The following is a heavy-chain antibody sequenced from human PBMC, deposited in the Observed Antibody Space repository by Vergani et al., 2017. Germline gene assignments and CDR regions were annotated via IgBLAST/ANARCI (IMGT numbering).Heavy chain of an antibody. CDR3: ARLVVRGGSRWFDP. CDR2: VFYTGST. V-gene: IGHV4-39*01. J-gene: IGHJ5*02. D-gene: IGHD3-10*01. Sequence: QLQLHQSGPGLVKPSETLSLTCSVSGGSISSGDYYWSWIRQSPGKGLEWLGSVFYTGSTYYNPSLKSRVIMSVDTSENQFSLRLSSMTAADTAVYYCARLVVRGGSRWFDPWGQGTLVTVSS. CDR1: GGSISSGDYY.